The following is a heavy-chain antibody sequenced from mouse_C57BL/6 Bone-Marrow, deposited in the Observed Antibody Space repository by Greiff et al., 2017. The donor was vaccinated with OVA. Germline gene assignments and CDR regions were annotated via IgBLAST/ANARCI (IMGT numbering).Heavy chain of an antibody. V-gene: IGHV1-64*01. CDR3: ARGRLQGDY. D-gene: IGHD2-13*01. CDR1: GYTFTSYW. CDR2: IHPNSGST. Sequence: QVHVKQPGAELVKPGASVKLSCKASGYTFTSYWMHWVKQRPGQGLEWIGMIHPNSGSTNYNEKFKSKATLTVDKSSSTAYMQLSSLTSEDSAVYYCARGRLQGDYWGQGTTLTVSS. J-gene: IGHJ2*01.